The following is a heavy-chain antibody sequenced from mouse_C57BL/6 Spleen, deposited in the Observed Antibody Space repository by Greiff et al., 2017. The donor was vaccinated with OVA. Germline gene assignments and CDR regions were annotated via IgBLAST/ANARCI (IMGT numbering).Heavy chain of an antibody. CDR3: ARHETGRGYAMDY. CDR2: ISSGGSYT. CDR1: GFTFSSYG. J-gene: IGHJ4*01. Sequence: EVQRVESGGDLVKPGGSLKLSCAASGFTFSSYGMSWVRQTPDKRLEWVATISSGGSYTYYPDSVKGRFTISRDNAKNTLYLQMSSLKSEDTAMYDCARHETGRGYAMDYWGQGTSVTVSS. D-gene: IGHD4-1*01. V-gene: IGHV5-6*01.